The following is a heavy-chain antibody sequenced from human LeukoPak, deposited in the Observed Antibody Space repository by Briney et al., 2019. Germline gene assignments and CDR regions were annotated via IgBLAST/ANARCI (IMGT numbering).Heavy chain of an antibody. V-gene: IGHV4-34*01. CDR3: AGWPFRDGHLPNYFDY. Sequence: PSETLSLTCAVYGGSFSDYYWSWIRQPPGKGLEWIGEINHSGSTNYNPSLKSRVTITRVTSKKQFSLKVKSVTAEDTAGYYFAGWPFRDGHLPNYFDYWGQGTLVTVSS. CDR2: INHSGST. CDR1: GGSFSDYY. D-gene: IGHD2-15*01. J-gene: IGHJ4*02.